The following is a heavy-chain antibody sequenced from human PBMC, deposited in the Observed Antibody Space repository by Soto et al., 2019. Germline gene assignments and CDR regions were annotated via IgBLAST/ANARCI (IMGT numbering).Heavy chain of an antibody. Sequence: PGGSLRLSRATSGFTFSDYRMNWIRQAPGKGLEWVSHISGDSSRIYYADSVKGRFTISRDNAKNSLYLQMNSLRAEDTAVYYCARDLGYYDSSGRRSAFDIWGQGTMVTVSS. CDR2: ISGDSSRI. J-gene: IGHJ3*02. CDR1: GFTFSDYR. CDR3: ARDLGYYDSSGRRSAFDI. D-gene: IGHD3-22*01. V-gene: IGHV3-48*04.